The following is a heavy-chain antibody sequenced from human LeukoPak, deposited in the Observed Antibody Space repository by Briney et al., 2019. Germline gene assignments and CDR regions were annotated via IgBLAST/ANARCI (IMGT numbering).Heavy chain of an antibody. Sequence: GGSLRLSCAASGFTLSSYWMSWVRQAPGKGLEWVANIKHDGSEKYYVDSVKGRFTISRDNAKNSLYLQMNSLRAEDTAVYYCARRVAFGEYFEYWGQGTLVTVSS. CDR3: ARRVAFGEYFEY. CDR2: IKHDGSEK. V-gene: IGHV3-7*03. J-gene: IGHJ4*02. D-gene: IGHD3-10*01. CDR1: GFTLSSYW.